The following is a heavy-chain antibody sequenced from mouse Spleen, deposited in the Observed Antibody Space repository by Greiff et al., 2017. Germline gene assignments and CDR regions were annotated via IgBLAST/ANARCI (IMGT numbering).Heavy chain of an antibody. J-gene: IGHJ4*01. V-gene: IGHV5-17*01. CDR1: GFTFSDYG. D-gene: IGHD2-3*01. Sequence: EVKLQESGGGLVKPGGSLKLSCAASGFTFSDYGMHWVRQAPEKGLEWVAYISSGSSTIYYADTVKGRFTISRDNAKNTLFLQMTSLRSEDTAMYYCARTGWSYYYAMDYWGQGTSVTVSS. CDR3: ARTGWSYYYAMDY. CDR2: ISSGSSTI.